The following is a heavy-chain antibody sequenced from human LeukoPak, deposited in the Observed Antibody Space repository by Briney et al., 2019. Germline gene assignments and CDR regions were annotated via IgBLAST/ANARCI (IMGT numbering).Heavy chain of an antibody. J-gene: IGHJ6*02. Sequence: ASVKVSCKASGYTFTSYGISWVRQAPGQGLEWMGWVSAYNGNTNYAQKLQGRVTMTTDTSTSTAYMELRSLRSDDTAVYYCASPWDCSGGSCYYYYYGMDVWGQGTTVTVSS. D-gene: IGHD2-15*01. CDR1: GYTFTSYG. CDR2: VSAYNGNT. CDR3: ASPWDCSGGSCYYYYYGMDV. V-gene: IGHV1-18*01.